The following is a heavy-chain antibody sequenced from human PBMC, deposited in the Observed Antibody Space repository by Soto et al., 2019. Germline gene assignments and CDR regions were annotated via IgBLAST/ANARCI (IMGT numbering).Heavy chain of an antibody. CDR1: GFTFSSYG. CDR2: ISYDGSNK. J-gene: IGHJ3*02. Sequence: GGSLRLSCAASGFTFSSYGMHWVRQAPGKGLEWVAVISYDGSNKYYADSVKGRFTISRDNSKNTLYLQMNSLRAEDTAVYYCAKDEYPPNAFDIWGQGTMVTVSS. V-gene: IGHV3-30*18. CDR3: AKDEYPPNAFDI. D-gene: IGHD6-6*01.